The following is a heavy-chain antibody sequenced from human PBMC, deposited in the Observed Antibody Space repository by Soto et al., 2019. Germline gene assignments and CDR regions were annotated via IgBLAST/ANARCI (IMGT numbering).Heavy chain of an antibody. J-gene: IGHJ4*02. CDR1: GGSISSYY. CDR2: IYTSGST. Sequence: DTMSLTCTVAGGSISSYYWSWIRQPAGEGLEWIGRIYTSGSTTYNPSLKSRVTMSVDTSKNQFSLKLSSVTAADTAVYYCATQRGGYSSSLHYVDYWGKGTLVTVS. CDR3: ATQRGGYSSSLHYVDY. V-gene: IGHV4-4*07. D-gene: IGHD6-13*01.